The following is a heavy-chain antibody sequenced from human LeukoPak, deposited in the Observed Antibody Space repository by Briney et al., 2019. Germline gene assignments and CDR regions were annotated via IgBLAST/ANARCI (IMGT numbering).Heavy chain of an antibody. V-gene: IGHV2-5*02. J-gene: IGHJ5*02. CDR2: IYWAADT. Sequence: SGPTLGNPTQTLTLTFTFSWFSLSARGVGEGWIRQRPVKTLACLALIYWAADTSYSPSLKSRLSITKDTSKNQVDLTMNNLDPVDTATYYCAHRPYSLLLVDSSGYYNWFDPSGQGTLVTVSS. CDR1: WFSLSARGVG. D-gene: IGHD3-22*01. CDR3: AHRPYSLLLVDSSGYYNWFDP.